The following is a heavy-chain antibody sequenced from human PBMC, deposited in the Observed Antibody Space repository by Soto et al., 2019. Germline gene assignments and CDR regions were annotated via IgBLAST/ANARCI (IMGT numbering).Heavy chain of an antibody. CDR3: ARDHDSSGKIHYDYGMDV. V-gene: IGHV3-11*01. CDR2: ISGSGSII. Sequence: QVQLEESGGGLVKPGGSLRLSCAASGFNFRAYYFTWIRRAPGKGLEWVSYISGSGSIIYYADSVKGRFTISSDNAKNSVYLKINSLRDEDTAVYYCARDHDSSGKIHYDYGMDVWGQGTTVTVS. D-gene: IGHD3-22*01. CDR1: GFNFRAYY. J-gene: IGHJ6*02.